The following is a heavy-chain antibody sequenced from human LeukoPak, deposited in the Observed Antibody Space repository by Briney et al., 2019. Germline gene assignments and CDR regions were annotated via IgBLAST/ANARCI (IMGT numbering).Heavy chain of an antibody. CDR3: ARSKYYDFYDWFDP. Sequence: SETLSLTCTVSGGSISSYYWSWIRQPPGKGLEWIGYIYYSGSTNYNPSLKSRVTISVDTSKNQFSLKLSSVTAADTAVYYCARSKYYDFYDWFDPWGQGTLVTVSS. V-gene: IGHV4-59*01. CDR2: IYYSGST. D-gene: IGHD3-3*01. J-gene: IGHJ5*02. CDR1: GGSISSYY.